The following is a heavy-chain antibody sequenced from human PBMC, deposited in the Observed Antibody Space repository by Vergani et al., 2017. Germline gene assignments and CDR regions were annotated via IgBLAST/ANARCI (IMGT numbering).Heavy chain of an antibody. CDR3: AKDTSRNWNGDAFDI. J-gene: IGHJ3*02. D-gene: IGHD1-1*01. Sequence: QVQLVESGGGVVQPGRSLRLSCAASGFTFSSYGMYWVRQAPGKGLEWVAVISYDGSNKYYADSVKGRFTISRDNSKNTLYLQMNSLRAEDTAVYYCAKDTSRNWNGDAFDIWGQGTMVTVSS. CDR2: ISYDGSNK. V-gene: IGHV3-30*18. CDR1: GFTFSSYG.